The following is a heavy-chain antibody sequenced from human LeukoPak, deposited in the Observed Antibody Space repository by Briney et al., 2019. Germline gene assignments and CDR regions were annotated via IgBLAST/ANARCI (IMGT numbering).Heavy chain of an antibody. CDR3: ARDYYGVVDY. CDR2: IYHSGST. CDR1: GGSISSGGYS. J-gene: IGHJ4*02. V-gene: IGHV4-30-2*01. D-gene: IGHD3-22*01. Sequence: PSETLSLTCAVSGGSISSGGYSWSWIRQPPGRGLEWIGYIYHSGSTYYNPSLKSRVTISVDRSKNQFSLKLSSATAADTAVYYCARDYYGVVDYWGQGTLVTVSS.